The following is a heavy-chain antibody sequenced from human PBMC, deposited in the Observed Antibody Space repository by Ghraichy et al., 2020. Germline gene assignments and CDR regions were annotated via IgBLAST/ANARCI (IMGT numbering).Heavy chain of an antibody. V-gene: IGHV3-7*03. CDR2: INQDGSER. Sequence: GGSLRLSCVASGFRFSAHWMSWVRQAPGKGLEWVANINQDGSERYYVDSVKGRFTISRDNGQDSLYLQMNSLRAEDTAMYYCAGGSGWLIDYWGQGTLVTVAS. CDR3: AGGSGWLIDY. J-gene: IGHJ4*02. D-gene: IGHD6-19*01. CDR1: GFRFSAHW.